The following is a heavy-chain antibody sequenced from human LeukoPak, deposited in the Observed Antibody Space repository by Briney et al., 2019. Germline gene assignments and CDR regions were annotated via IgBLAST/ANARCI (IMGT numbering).Heavy chain of an antibody. D-gene: IGHD1-26*01. J-gene: IGHJ4*02. V-gene: IGHV4-59*01. Sequence: SETLSLTCTVSGGSISIYYWSWIRQPPGKGLEWIGYIYNSGNTIYNPPLRSRVTISVDASENQFSLKLNSVTAADTAVYYCVRDRELTYWSQGTLVTVSS. CDR1: GGSISIYY. CDR3: VRDRELTY. CDR2: IYNSGNT.